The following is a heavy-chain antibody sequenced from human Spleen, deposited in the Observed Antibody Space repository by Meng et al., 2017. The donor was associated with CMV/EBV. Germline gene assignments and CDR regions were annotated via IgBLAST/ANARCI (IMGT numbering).Heavy chain of an antibody. V-gene: IGHV3-73*01. CDR2: IRSKPKGYAP. CDR1: GFPFSGSA. J-gene: IGHJ3*02. CDR3: ARDFPSLDAFDI. Sequence: GESLKISCAASGFPFSGSAMHWVRQASGKGLEWVGRIRSKPKGYAPAYAASVEGRFTISRDDSKNTAYLQMNSLRAEDTAVYYCARDFPSLDAFDIWGQGTMVTVSS. D-gene: IGHD3-3*01.